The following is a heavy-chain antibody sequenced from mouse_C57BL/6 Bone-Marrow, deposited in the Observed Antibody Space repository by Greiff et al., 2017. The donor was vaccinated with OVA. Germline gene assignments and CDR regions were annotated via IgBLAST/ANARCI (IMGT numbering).Heavy chain of an antibody. CDR2: FSPGSGSI. Sequence: QVQLQQSGAELVKPGASVKLSCKASGYTFTEYTINWVKQRSGQGLEWIGWFSPGSGSIKYNEKFKDKATLTADKSSSTVYLEMRRLTSEYSAFSFCARHEGYYPYFDYWGQGTTLTVSS. CDR1: GYTFTEYT. J-gene: IGHJ2*01. CDR3: ARHEGYYPYFDY. D-gene: IGHD2-3*01. V-gene: IGHV1-62-2*01.